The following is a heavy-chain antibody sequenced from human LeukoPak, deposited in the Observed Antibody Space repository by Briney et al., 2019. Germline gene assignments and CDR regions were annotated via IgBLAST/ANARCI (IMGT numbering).Heavy chain of an antibody. CDR3: ALAPDSNWFDF. Sequence: KTSETLSLTCSVFGDSISSFYWNWIRQPPGKRLEWIGNIDYSGSSNYNPSLESRVTISIDTSRKQFFLKLDSVTAADTAVYYCALAPDSNWFDFWGQGTLVTVSS. J-gene: IGHJ5*01. D-gene: IGHD2-21*01. V-gene: IGHV4-59*08. CDR1: GDSISSFY. CDR2: IDYSGSS.